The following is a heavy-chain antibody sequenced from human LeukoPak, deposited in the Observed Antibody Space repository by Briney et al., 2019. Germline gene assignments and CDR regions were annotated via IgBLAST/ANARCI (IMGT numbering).Heavy chain of an antibody. Sequence: PGRSLRLSCAASGLTFSNYGMHWVRQAPGKGLEWVSVIYSGGSTYYADSVKGRFTISRDNAKNSLYLQMNILRAEDTAVYYCARVITHAFDIWGQGTMVTVSS. CDR1: GLTFSNYG. V-gene: IGHV3-NL1*01. CDR3: ARVITHAFDI. J-gene: IGHJ3*02. D-gene: IGHD1-14*01. CDR2: IYSGGST.